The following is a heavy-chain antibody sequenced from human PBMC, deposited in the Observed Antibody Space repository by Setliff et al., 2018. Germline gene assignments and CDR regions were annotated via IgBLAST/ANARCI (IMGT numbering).Heavy chain of an antibody. V-gene: IGHV1-69*05. CDR1: GDSFSNYA. D-gene: IGHD2-2*01. CDR2: LIPMFGTP. CDR3: ARGPLDFVVVPAAAKFDY. Sequence: SVKVSCKASGDSFSNYAISWVRQAPGQGLEWMGGLIPMFGTPGYAQKFQDRVTITTDESTSTAYMELNSLTSDDTAVYYCARGPLDFVVVPAAAKFDYWGQGTLVTVSS. J-gene: IGHJ4*02.